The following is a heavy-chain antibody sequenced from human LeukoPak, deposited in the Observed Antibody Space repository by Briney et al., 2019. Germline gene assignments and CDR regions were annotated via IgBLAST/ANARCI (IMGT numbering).Heavy chain of an antibody. Sequence: PGGALRLSCAAAGVTFSSYAMHWVRRAPGKGVEGGAVISYDGSNKYYADSVKGRFTISRDNSKNTLYLQMNSLRAEDTAVYYCAREWELLLLSDAFDIWGQGTMVTVSS. J-gene: IGHJ3*02. CDR1: GVTFSSYA. V-gene: IGHV3-30*04. D-gene: IGHD1-26*01. CDR3: AREWELLLLSDAFDI. CDR2: ISYDGSNK.